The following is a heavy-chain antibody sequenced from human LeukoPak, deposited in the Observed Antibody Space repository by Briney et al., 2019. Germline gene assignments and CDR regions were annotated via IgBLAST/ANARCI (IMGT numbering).Heavy chain of an antibody. Sequence: SVKASFKASGGTFSSCAISWVRQATGQGLEWMGRIIPILGIASYAQKFQGRVTITADKSTSTAYMELSSLRSEDTAVYYCATGQQVVTAIPAYWGQGTLVTVSS. D-gene: IGHD2-21*02. J-gene: IGHJ4*02. CDR3: ATGQQVVTAIPAY. V-gene: IGHV1-69*04. CDR1: GGTFSSCA. CDR2: IIPILGIA.